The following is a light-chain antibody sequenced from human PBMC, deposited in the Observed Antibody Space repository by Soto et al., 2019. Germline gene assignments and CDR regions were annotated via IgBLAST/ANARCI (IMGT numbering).Light chain of an antibody. V-gene: IGKV3-15*01. CDR1: QSVSTN. Sequence: EVVLIQSPATLAVSPGERATLSCRTSQSVSTNLAWYQQIPGQAPRLLIYGASTRATGIPARFSGRGSGTEFTLTISILHAEDAAVYYRQRYNAWPPGTFGQGTKVDI. J-gene: IGKJ1*01. CDR3: QRYNAWPPGT. CDR2: GAS.